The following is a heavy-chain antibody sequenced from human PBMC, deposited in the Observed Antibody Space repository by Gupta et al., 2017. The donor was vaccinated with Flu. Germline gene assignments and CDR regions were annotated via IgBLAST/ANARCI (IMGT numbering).Heavy chain of an antibody. V-gene: IGHV1-69*04. CDR1: TSHG. Sequence: TSHGIAWMRQVPCQGFEWMGKIHPSNNSTRYGQRFQGRLTITADRSTSASYMELSSLTSEDPAVYYWARDHLGVGVEGTGTQFDYWGQGTLVTVSS. CDR3: ARDHLGVGVEGTGTQFDY. J-gene: IGHJ4*02. D-gene: IGHD3-16*01. CDR2: IHPSNNST.